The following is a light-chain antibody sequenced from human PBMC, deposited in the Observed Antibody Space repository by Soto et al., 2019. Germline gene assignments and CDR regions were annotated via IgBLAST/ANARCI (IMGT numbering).Light chain of an antibody. Sequence: QSALTQPRSVSGSPGQSVTISCTGTSSDVGAYKYVSWYHHYPGKAPKLIIYDVNNRPSGVPDRFSGSKSGNTASLTISGLQAEDEADYYCSSYTSSSTVVFGGGTKLTVL. V-gene: IGLV2-11*01. J-gene: IGLJ2*01. CDR3: SSYTSSSTVV. CDR2: DVN. CDR1: SSDVGAYKY.